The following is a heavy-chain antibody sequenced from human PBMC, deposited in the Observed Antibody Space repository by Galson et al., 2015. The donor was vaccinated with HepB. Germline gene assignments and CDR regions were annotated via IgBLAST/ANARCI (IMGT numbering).Heavy chain of an antibody. CDR1: GYAFTTYY. D-gene: IGHD2-2*01. J-gene: IGHJ6*03. CDR3: ARDRVPVAYGYYYHYMDV. V-gene: IGHV1-46*01. CDR2: INPSGGTT. Sequence: SVKVSCKASGYAFTTYYIHWVRQAPGQGLAWMGIINPSGGTTTYAQAFRGRVTMTRDTSTSTVYMELSNLTSDDTAVYYCARDRVPVAYGYYYHYMDVWGKGTTVTVSS.